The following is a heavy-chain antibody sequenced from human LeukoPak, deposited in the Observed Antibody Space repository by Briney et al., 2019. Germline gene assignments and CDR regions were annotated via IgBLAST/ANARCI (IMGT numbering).Heavy chain of an antibody. Sequence: PGRSLRLSCAASGFTFSSYGMHWVRQAPGKGLEWVAVIWYDGSNKYYADSVKGRFTMSRDNSKTTLYLQMTGLRAEDTAVYYCARDRTYYYDSSGYYYPTYWGQGTLVTVSS. CDR2: IWYDGSNK. J-gene: IGHJ4*02. CDR3: ARDRTYYYDSSGYYYPTY. CDR1: GFTFSSYG. D-gene: IGHD3-22*01. V-gene: IGHV3-33*01.